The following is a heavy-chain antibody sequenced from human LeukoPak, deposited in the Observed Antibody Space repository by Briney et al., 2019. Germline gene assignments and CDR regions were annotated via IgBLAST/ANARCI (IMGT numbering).Heavy chain of an antibody. CDR2: SSISGSTI. V-gene: IGHV3-11*01. CDR1: GFIISDYY. J-gene: IGHJ5*02. Sequence: PGGSLRLSCAASGFIISDYYMSWIRQAPGKGLEWLSYSSISGSTISYADSVKGRFTISRDNAKNSLYLQMNSLRAEDTAVYYCARESYYYGSGAYDPWGQGTLVTVSS. CDR3: ARESYYYGSGAYDP. D-gene: IGHD3-10*01.